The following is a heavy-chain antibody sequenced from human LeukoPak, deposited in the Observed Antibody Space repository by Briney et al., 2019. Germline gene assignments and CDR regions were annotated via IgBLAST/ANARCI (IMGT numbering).Heavy chain of an antibody. J-gene: IGHJ5*02. CDR2: ISATGSPR. CDR3: SREYPTSGFDP. V-gene: IGHV3-48*03. Sequence: GSLLLSCAASGFTFSSYEMNWVRPAPGKGLEWISYISATGSPRDYADSVEGRFTISRDNAKNSLYLQMNSLRVEDTAVYYCSREYPTSGFDPWGQGTLVTVSS. CDR1: GFTFSSYE.